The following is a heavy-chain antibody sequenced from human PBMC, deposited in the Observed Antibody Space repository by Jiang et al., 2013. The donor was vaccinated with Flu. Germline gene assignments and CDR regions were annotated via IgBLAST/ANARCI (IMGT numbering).Heavy chain of an antibody. V-gene: IGHV5-51*01. CDR3: ARRPPGGRYHNDHFDY. CDR1: GYSFTSYW. J-gene: IGHJ4*02. D-gene: IGHD4-23*01. CDR2: IYPGDSDT. Sequence: GAEVKKPGESLKISCKGSGYSFTSYWIGWVRQMPGKGLEWMGIIYPGDSDTRYSPSFQGQVTISADKSISTAYLQWSSLKASDTARYYCARRPPGGRYHNDHFDYWGQGTLVTVSS.